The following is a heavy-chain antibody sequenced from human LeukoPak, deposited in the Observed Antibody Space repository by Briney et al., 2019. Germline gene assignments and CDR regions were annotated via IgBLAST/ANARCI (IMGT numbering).Heavy chain of an antibody. CDR2: IYTSGST. CDR1: GGSISSGSYY. Sequence: PSETLSLTCTVSGGSISSGSYYWSWIRQPAGKGLEWIGRIYTSGSTNYNPSLKSRVTISVDTSKNQFSLKLSSVTAAGTAVYYCARDPERNQLPKYYYYGMDVWGQGTTVTVSS. V-gene: IGHV4-61*02. CDR3: ARDPERNQLPKYYYYGMDV. D-gene: IGHD2-2*01. J-gene: IGHJ6*02.